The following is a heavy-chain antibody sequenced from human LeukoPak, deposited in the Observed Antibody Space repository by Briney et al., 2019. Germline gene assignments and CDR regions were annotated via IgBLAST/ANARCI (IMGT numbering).Heavy chain of an antibody. Sequence: GGSLRLSCAASGFTVSSNDMSWVRQAPGKGLECISVIYSGGSTDYADSVKGRLTISRDNSKNTLYLQMNSLRAEDTAVYYCARVVDHDYGDYYLDYCGQGTLVTVSS. CDR1: GFTVSSND. CDR2: IYSGGST. J-gene: IGHJ4*02. CDR3: ARVVDHDYGDYYLDY. D-gene: IGHD4-17*01. V-gene: IGHV3-53*01.